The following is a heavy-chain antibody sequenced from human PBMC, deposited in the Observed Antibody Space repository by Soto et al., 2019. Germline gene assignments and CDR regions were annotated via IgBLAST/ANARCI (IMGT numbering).Heavy chain of an antibody. V-gene: IGHV3-53*01. CDR3: ARDLRRDGYNGFDY. D-gene: IGHD5-12*01. J-gene: IGHJ4*02. CDR2: IYSGGST. CDR1: GFTVSSNY. Sequence: PGGSLRLSCAASGFTVSSNYMSWVRQAPGKGLEWVSVIYSGGSTYYADSVKGRFTISRDNSKNTLYLQMNSLRAEDTAVYYCARDLRRDGYNGFDYWGQGTLVTVSS.